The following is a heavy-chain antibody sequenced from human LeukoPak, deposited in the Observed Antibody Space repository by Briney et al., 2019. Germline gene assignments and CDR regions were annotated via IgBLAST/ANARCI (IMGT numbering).Heavy chain of an antibody. Sequence: GGSLRLSCAASGFTFSSYAMHWVRQAPGKGLEWVAVISYDGSNKYYADSVKGRFTISRDNSKNTLYLQMNSLRAEDTAVYYCAKPAPTPGDWYFDLWGRGTLVTVSS. J-gene: IGHJ2*01. CDR1: GFTFSSYA. CDR3: AKPAPTPGDWYFDL. D-gene: IGHD3-10*01. V-gene: IGHV3-30-3*02. CDR2: ISYDGSNK.